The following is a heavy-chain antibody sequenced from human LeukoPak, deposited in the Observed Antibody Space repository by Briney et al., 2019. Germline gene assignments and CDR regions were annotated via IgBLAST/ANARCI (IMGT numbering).Heavy chain of an antibody. D-gene: IGHD1-7*01. CDR2: ISNSSSYI. CDR3: ARRNYTYNWFDP. CDR1: GFTFSSYS. V-gene: IGHV3-21*01. Sequence: GGSLRLSCAASGFTFSSYSMNWVRQAPGKGLEWVSSISNSSSYIYYADSVKGRFTISRDNAKNSLYLQMNSLRAEDTAVYYCARRNYTYNWFDPWGQGTLVTVSS. J-gene: IGHJ5*02.